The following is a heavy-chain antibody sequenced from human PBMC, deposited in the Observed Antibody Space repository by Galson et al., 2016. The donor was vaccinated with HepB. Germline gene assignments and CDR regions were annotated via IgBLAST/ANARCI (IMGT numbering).Heavy chain of an antibody. D-gene: IGHD5-18*01. CDR2: INQDGIEK. J-gene: IGHJ4*02. V-gene: IGHV3-7*01. Sequence: SLRLSCATSGFTFSSYWMTWVRQAPGKGLEWVANINQDGIEKYYVGSVEGRFTISRDNAKKSLYLQMDSLRAEDTAVYYCARDAISYVDYWGQGTLVTVSS. CDR3: ARDAISYVDY. CDR1: GFTFSSYW.